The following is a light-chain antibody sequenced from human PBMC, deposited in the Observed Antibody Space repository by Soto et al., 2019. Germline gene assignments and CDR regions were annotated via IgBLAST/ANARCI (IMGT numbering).Light chain of an antibody. V-gene: IGKV1-9*01. CDR1: QDISSS. J-gene: IGKJ5*01. CDR2: AAS. Sequence: DIQLTQSPSFLSASVGDRVTITCRASQDISSSLAWYQQKPGKAPKLLIYAASTLQGGVPSRFSGSGSGTEFTLTISSLQPEDFATSYCQQLNSYPSITFGHGTRLEIK. CDR3: QQLNSYPSIT.